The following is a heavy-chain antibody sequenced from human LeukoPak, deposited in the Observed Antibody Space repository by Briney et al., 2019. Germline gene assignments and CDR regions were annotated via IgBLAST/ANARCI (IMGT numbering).Heavy chain of an antibody. CDR3: ARRSGYSSSEDY. J-gene: IGHJ4*02. CDR2: IYYSGST. CDR1: GGSINSYY. Sequence: SQTLSLTCTVSGGSINSYYWSWIRQPPGKGLEWIGYIYYSGSTNYNPSLKSRVTISVDTSKNQFSPKLRSVTAADTAVYYCARRSGYSSSEDYWGQGTLVTVSS. V-gene: IGHV4-59*08. D-gene: IGHD3-22*01.